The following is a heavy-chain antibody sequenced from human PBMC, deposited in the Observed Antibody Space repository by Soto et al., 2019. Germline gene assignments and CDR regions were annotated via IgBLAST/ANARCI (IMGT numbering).Heavy chain of an antibody. D-gene: IGHD4-17*01. Sequence: ASVKVSCKASGYTFTGYYMHWVRQAPGQGLEWMGWINPNSGGTNYAQKFQGRVAMTRATSISTAYMELSRLRSDDTAVYYRARDPVPRDYGYNLAVRGQGTTVIGSS. CDR3: ARDPVPRDYGYNLAV. V-gene: IGHV1-2*02. CDR1: GYTFTGYY. CDR2: INPNSGGT. J-gene: IGHJ6*01.